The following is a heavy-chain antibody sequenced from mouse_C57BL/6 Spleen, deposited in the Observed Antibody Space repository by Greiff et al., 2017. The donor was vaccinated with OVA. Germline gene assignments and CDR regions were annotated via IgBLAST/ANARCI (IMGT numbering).Heavy chain of an antibody. CDR3: ARRVYLYDGDFDV. Sequence: VQLQQSGAELVKPGASVKISCKASGYAFSSYWMNWVKQRPGKGLEWIGQIYPGDGDTNYNGKFKGKATLTADKSSSTAYMQLSSLTSEDSAVYFCARRVYLYDGDFDVWGTGTTVTVSS. CDR1: GYAFSSYW. J-gene: IGHJ1*03. V-gene: IGHV1-80*01. CDR2: IYPGDGDT. D-gene: IGHD2-1*01.